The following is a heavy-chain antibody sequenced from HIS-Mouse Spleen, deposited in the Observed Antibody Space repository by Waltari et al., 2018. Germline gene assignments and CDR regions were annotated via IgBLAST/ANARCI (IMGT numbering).Heavy chain of an antibody. Sequence: QVQLVQSGAEVKKPGASVKVSCKASGYTFTGYYMHGVRQAPGQGLEWMGWINPNSGGTKYAQKFQGRVTMTRDTSISTAYMELSRLRSDDTAVYYCARVGLGIAFDIWGQGTMVTVSS. CDR3: ARVGLGIAFDI. J-gene: IGHJ3*02. CDR1: GYTFTGYY. D-gene: IGHD7-27*01. CDR2: INPNSGGT. V-gene: IGHV1-2*02.